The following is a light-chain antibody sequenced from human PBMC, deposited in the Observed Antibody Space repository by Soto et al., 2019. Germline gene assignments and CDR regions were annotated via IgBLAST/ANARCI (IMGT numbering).Light chain of an antibody. J-gene: IGKJ1*01. CDR2: EAS. Sequence: EIVLTQSPATLSLSQGERPTSPCRAIQLVTSYLAWYQKKPAQAPRLLIYEASNRATANPARFSGSGSATDFTLTISRLETEDFAVYYCQQRSDWPPTFGQGTKVEIK. CDR1: QLVTSY. V-gene: IGKV3-11*01. CDR3: QQRSDWPPT.